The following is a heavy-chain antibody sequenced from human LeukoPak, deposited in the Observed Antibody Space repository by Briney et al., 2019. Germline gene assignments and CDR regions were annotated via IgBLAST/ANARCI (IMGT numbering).Heavy chain of an antibody. J-gene: IGHJ4*02. V-gene: IGHV3-23*01. D-gene: IGHD6-6*01. CDR1: GFTFSSYA. CDR3: AKDRSSFGPYYFDY. Sequence: GGSLRLSCAASGFTFSSYAMSWVRQAPGKGLEWVSAISGSGGSAYYADPVKGRFTISRDNSKNTLYLQMNSLRAEDTAVYYCAKDRSSFGPYYFDYWGQGTLVTVSS. CDR2: ISGSGGSA.